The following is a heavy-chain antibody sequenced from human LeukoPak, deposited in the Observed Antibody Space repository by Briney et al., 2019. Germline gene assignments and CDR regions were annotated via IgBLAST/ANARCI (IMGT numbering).Heavy chain of an antibody. CDR3: VRVRSGGALDF. Sequence: GGSLRLSSAASGVTFSSYAMSWVRQAPGKGLEWVSSISGSGGSTYYADSVKGRSTISRDNAENSLSLQMNRLRAEDTAVYYCVRVRSGGALDFWGQGTLVTVS. CDR1: GVTFSSYA. V-gene: IGHV3-23*01. D-gene: IGHD3-3*01. J-gene: IGHJ4*02. CDR2: ISGSGGST.